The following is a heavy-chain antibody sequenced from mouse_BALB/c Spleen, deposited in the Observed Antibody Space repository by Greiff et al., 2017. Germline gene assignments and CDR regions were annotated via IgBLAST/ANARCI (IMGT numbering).Heavy chain of an antibody. CDR2: ILPGSGST. CDR1: GYTFSSYW. Sequence: QVQLKQSGAELMKPGASVKISCKATGYTFSSYWIEWVKQRPGHGLEWIGEILPGSGSTNYNEKFKGKATFTADTSSNTAYMQLSSLTSEDSAVYYCARGATTGYYAMDYWGQGTSVTVSS. D-gene: IGHD2-12*01. CDR3: ARGATTGYYAMDY. J-gene: IGHJ4*01. V-gene: IGHV1-9*01.